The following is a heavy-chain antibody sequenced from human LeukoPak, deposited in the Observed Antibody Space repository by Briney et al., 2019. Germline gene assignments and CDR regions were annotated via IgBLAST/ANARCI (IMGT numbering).Heavy chain of an antibody. CDR3: AKDISGYDFWSGYPDAFDI. D-gene: IGHD3-3*01. CDR1: GFTFSSYG. CDR2: IRYDGSNK. V-gene: IGHV3-30*02. J-gene: IGHJ3*02. Sequence: GGSLRLSCAASGFTFSSYGMHWVRQAPGKGLEWVAFIRYDGSNKYCADSVKGRFTISRDNSKNTLYLQMNSLRAEDTAVYYCAKDISGYDFWSGYPDAFDIWGQGTMVTVSS.